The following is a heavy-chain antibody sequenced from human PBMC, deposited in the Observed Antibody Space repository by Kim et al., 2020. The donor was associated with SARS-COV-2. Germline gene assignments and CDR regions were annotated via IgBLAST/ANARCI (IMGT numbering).Heavy chain of an antibody. CDR2: INHSGST. J-gene: IGHJ4*02. V-gene: IGHV4-34*01. CDR1: GGSFSGYY. Sequence: SETLSLTCAVYGGSFSGYYWSWIRQPPGKGLEWIGEINHSGSTNYNPSLKSRVTISVDTSKNQFSLKLSSVTAADTAVYYCARVGLGVVMFRKYYFDYWGQGTLVTVSS. D-gene: IGHD2-15*01. CDR3: ARVGLGVVMFRKYYFDY.